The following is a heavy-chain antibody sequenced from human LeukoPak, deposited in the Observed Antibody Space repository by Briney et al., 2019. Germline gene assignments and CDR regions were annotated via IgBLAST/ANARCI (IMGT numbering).Heavy chain of an antibody. J-gene: IGHJ4*02. CDR2: ISSSSSYK. V-gene: IGHV3-21*01. CDR1: GFSFSSYS. Sequence: GGSLRLSCVPSGFSFSSYSMNWVRQAPGKGLEWVSSISSSSSYKYYTDSVKRRFTTSRDNAKNSLYLQMNSLRAEDTAVYYCARSAAGTYYWGQGTLVTVSS. D-gene: IGHD1-1*01. CDR3: ARSAAGTYY.